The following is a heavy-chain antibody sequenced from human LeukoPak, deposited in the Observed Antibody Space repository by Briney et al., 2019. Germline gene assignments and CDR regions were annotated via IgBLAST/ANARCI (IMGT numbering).Heavy chain of an antibody. CDR1: GFTFSSYS. Sequence: GGSLRLSCAASGFTFSSYSMNWVRQAPGKGLEWVSLISTSGRDIYYSDSVKGRFTISRDNAKNSLYLQMNSLRAEDTAVYYCARVLHKRNYDSGVYYGYWGQGTLVTVSS. CDR3: ARVLHKRNYDSGVYYGY. CDR2: ISTSGRDI. D-gene: IGHD3-22*01. V-gene: IGHV3-21*01. J-gene: IGHJ4*02.